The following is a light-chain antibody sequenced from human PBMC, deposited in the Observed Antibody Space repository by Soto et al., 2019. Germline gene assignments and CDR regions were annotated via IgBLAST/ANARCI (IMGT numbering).Light chain of an antibody. CDR1: QSLSSN. Sequence: MTQSPSSLSASVGDRVTITCRASQSLSSNLAWYQVKPGQAPRLLIYDASTRATGIPARFSGSGSGTEFTLTISSLQSEDFAVYYCQQYNDWPRTFGQGTKVEVK. CDR2: DAS. V-gene: IGKV3D-15*01. CDR3: QQYNDWPRT. J-gene: IGKJ1*01.